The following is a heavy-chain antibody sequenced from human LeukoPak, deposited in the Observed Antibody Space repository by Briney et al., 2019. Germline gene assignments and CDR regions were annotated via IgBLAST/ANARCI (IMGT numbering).Heavy chain of an antibody. CDR1: GSTFDDYG. CDR3: ARSVGYSSSWYVGYFDY. D-gene: IGHD6-13*01. Sequence: PGGSLRLSCAASGSTFDDYGMSWVRQAPGKGLEWVSGINWNGGSTGYADSVKGRFTISRDNAKNSLYLQMNSLRAEDTALYYCARSVGYSSSWYVGYFDYWGQGTLVTVSS. CDR2: INWNGGST. J-gene: IGHJ4*02. V-gene: IGHV3-20*04.